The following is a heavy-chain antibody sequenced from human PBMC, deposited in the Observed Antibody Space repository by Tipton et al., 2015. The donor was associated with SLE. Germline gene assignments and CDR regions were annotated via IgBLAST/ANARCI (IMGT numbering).Heavy chain of an antibody. CDR1: GGSISSSSYY. CDR3: ARDSFCSSTTCSSYNFYYMDV. J-gene: IGHJ6*03. CDR2: IYYSGST. Sequence: TLSFTCTVSGGSISSSSYYWGWIRQPPGKGLEWIGSIYYSGSTYYNPSLKSRVTISVDTSKKQFSLKLNSVTAADTAVYYCARDSFCSSTTCSSYNFYYMDVWGKGTTVTVSS. D-gene: IGHD2-2*01. V-gene: IGHV4-39*07.